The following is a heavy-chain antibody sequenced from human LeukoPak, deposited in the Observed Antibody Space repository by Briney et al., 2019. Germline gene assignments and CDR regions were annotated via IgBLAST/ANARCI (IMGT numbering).Heavy chain of an antibody. Sequence: ASVKVSCKASGGTFSSYAISWVRQAPGQGLEWMGRIIPIFGTANYAQKFQGRVTITTDESTSTAYMELSSLRPEDTAVYYCARVTGLIVGNAFDIWGQGTMVTVSS. D-gene: IGHD1-26*01. CDR2: IIPIFGTA. J-gene: IGHJ3*02. V-gene: IGHV1-69*05. CDR3: ARVTGLIVGNAFDI. CDR1: GGTFSSYA.